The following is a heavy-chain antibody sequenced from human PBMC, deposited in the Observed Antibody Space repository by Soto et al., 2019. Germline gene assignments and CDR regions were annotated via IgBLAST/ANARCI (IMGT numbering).Heavy chain of an antibody. V-gene: IGHV3-74*01. CDR3: ARGDEVEMATLLH. Sequence: PGXSLRLSCAASGFTLSYYWMHWVRQAPVEGLVWVSRVHSDGSSTTYADAVKGRFTISRDNAKNTLYLQMNCLRAEDTAVYYCARGDEVEMATLLHWGQGTPVTVSS. J-gene: IGHJ4*02. D-gene: IGHD5-12*01. CDR2: VHSDGSST. CDR1: GFTLSYYW.